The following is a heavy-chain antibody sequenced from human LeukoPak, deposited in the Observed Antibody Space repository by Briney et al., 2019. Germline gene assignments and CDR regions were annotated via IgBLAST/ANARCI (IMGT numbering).Heavy chain of an antibody. CDR2: INPNSGGT. CDR1: GYTFTGYY. Sequence: ASVKVSCKASGYTFTGYYMHWVRHAPGQGLEWMGWINPNSGGTNYAQKFQGRVTMTRDTSISTAYMELSRLRSDDTAVYYCAREGYYYDSSGYTAPFDYWGQGTLVTVSS. CDR3: AREGYYYDSSGYTAPFDY. J-gene: IGHJ4*02. V-gene: IGHV1-2*02. D-gene: IGHD3-22*01.